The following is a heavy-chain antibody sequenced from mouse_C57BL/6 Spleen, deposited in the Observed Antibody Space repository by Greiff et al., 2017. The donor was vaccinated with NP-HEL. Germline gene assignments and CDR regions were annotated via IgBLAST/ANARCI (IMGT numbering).Heavy chain of an antibody. CDR1: GYAFSSSW. Sequence: VQLQQPGPELVKPGASVKISCKASGYAFSSSWMNWVKQRPGQGLEWIGRIYPGDGDTNYNGKFKGKATLTADKSSSTAYMQLSSLTSEDSAVYFCARAITTVVAEYFDVWGTGTTVTVSS. J-gene: IGHJ1*03. V-gene: IGHV1-82*01. CDR3: ARAITTVVAEYFDV. D-gene: IGHD1-1*01. CDR2: IYPGDGDT.